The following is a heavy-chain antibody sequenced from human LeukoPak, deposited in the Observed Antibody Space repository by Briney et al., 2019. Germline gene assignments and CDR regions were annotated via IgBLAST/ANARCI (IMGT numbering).Heavy chain of an antibody. CDR2: ISYDGSNK. CDR3: ARDMGEMATIYLIDY. Sequence: GGSLRLSCAASGFTFSSYGMHWVRQAPGKGLEWVAVISYDGSNKYYADSVKGRFTISRDNSKNTLYLQMNSLRAEDTAVYYCARDMGEMATIYLIDYWGQGTLVTVSS. CDR1: GFTFSSYG. D-gene: IGHD5-24*01. V-gene: IGHV3-30*19. J-gene: IGHJ4*02.